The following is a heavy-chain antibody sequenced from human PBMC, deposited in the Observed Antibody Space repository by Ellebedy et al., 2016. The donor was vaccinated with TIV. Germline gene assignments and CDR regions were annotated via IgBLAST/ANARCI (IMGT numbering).Heavy chain of an antibody. D-gene: IGHD3-22*01. CDR2: ISYDGSNE. CDR3: ARDGQTTYFYDSSGYYYVDF. V-gene: IGHV3-30-3*01. Sequence: PGGSLRLSCAASGFTFNNYAMHWVRQAPGKGLEWVAVISYDGSNEYSADSVKGRFTISRDNSRNTLDLQMNSLRDDDTAMYYCARDGQTTYFYDSSGYYYVDFWGQGTRVTVSS. J-gene: IGHJ4*02. CDR1: GFTFNNYA.